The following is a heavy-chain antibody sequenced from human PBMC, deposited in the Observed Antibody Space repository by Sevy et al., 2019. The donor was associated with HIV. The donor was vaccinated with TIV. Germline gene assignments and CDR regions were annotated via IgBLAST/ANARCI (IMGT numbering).Heavy chain of an antibody. CDR2: IYYNGHI. Sequence: SETLSLTCTVSGGSITSLYWNWIRQPPGKGLESIANIYYNGHINYNPSPKSRFTLSLDTSKNQFSLRLSSVTAADTAMYYCAGENAWGRGYSWGQGTLVTVSS. CDR1: GGSITSLY. V-gene: IGHV4-59*08. J-gene: IGHJ4*02. CDR3: AGENAWGRGYS. D-gene: IGHD1-26*01.